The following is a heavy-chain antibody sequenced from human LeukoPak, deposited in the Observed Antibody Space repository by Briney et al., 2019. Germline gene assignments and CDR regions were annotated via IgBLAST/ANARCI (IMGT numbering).Heavy chain of an antibody. J-gene: IGHJ4*02. CDR3: ARDTYGDYGLIFDY. CDR2: IYTSGST. D-gene: IGHD4-17*01. CDR1: GGSISSYS. V-gene: IGHV4-4*07. Sequence: PSEAMSLTCTVSGGSISSYSWSWIRQPAGKGLECIWRIYTSGSTNYNPSLKSRVTMSVDTSKNQFSLKLSSVTAADTAVYYCARDTYGDYGLIFDYWGQGTLVTVSS.